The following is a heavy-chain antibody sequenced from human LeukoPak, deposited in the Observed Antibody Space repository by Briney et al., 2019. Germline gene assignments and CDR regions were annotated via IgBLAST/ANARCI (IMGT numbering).Heavy chain of an antibody. V-gene: IGHV3-48*01. CDR2: INSRSSTI. CDR3: AKGVCSGSYFPGYYFDY. D-gene: IGHD1-26*01. CDR1: GFTFSTHT. Sequence: GGSLRLSCAASGFTFSTHTMNWVRQAPGKGLEWVSFINSRSSTIYYADSVKGRFTISGDNSKNTLYLQMNSLRAEDTAVYYCAKGVCSGSYFPGYYFDYWGQGTLVTVSS. J-gene: IGHJ4*02.